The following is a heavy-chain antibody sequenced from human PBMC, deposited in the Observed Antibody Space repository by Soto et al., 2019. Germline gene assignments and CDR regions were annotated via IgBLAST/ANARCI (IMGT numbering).Heavy chain of an antibody. J-gene: IGHJ6*02. CDR1: GFTFSSYG. CDR2: IWYDGSNK. V-gene: IGHV3-33*06. D-gene: IGHD3-10*01. Sequence: GGSLRLSCAASGFTFSSYGMHWVRQAPGKGLEWVAVIWYDGSNKYYADSVKGRFTISRDNPKNTLYLQMNSLRAEDTAVYYCAKDYYGSGSPGIGMDVWGQGTTVTVSS. CDR3: AKDYYGSGSPGIGMDV.